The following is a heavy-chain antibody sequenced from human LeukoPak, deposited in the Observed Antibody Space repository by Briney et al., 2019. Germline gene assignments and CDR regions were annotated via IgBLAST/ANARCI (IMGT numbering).Heavy chain of an antibody. J-gene: IGHJ4*02. CDR1: GYSFSSYW. CDR3: ATQTDTNFDF. Sequence: GESLQISCKASGYSFSSYWIGWVRQLPGKGLERMGIIYPHDSYTRYSPSFQGQVTISADKSTGTAYLQWSSLKASDTAMYYCATQTDTNFDFWGQGTLVTVSS. CDR2: IYPHDSYT. V-gene: IGHV5-51*01. D-gene: IGHD5-18*01.